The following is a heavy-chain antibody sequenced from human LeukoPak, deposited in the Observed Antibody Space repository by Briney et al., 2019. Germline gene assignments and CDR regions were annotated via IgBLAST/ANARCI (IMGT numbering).Heavy chain of an antibody. CDR2: IYYSGNT. J-gene: IGHJ3*02. Sequence: SETLSLTCTVSGGSICTYYWSWIRQPPGKGLEWIGYIYYSGNTDYNPSLKSRVTMSIDTSKNQFSLKVSSVIAADTAVYYCARHSPYTTNDIWGQGTMITVSS. CDR1: GGSICTYY. V-gene: IGHV4-59*08. CDR3: ARHSPYTTNDI. D-gene: IGHD2-2*02.